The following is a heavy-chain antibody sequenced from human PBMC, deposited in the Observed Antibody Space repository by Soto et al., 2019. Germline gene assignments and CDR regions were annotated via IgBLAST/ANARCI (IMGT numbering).Heavy chain of an antibody. CDR1: GYTFTTYD. Sequence: QFQLVQSGAEVKKPGASVKVSCKASGYTFTTYDISWVRQAPGQGLEWKGWISAYNGNTNYAQKRQGSDTMTTGTSTRPAYMALRSLGSDHAAVYYCARVGGYCSSTSCYRWFDPWGQGTLVTVSS. CDR3: ARVGGYCSSTSCYRWFDP. V-gene: IGHV1-18*04. CDR2: ISAYNGNT. J-gene: IGHJ5*02. D-gene: IGHD2-2*01.